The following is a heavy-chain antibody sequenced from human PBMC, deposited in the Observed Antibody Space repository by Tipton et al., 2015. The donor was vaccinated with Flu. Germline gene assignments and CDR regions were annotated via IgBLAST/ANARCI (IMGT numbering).Heavy chain of an antibody. V-gene: IGHV3-7*01. CDR2: INPDGSEK. CDR1: GFTFSDYW. D-gene: IGHD6-13*01. CDR3: ARVTWNSAAY. J-gene: IGHJ4*02. Sequence: SLRLSCAASGFTFSDYWMLWFRQAPGKGLEWVASINPDGSEKHYVGSVLGRFTLSRDNAKNSAYLQMNSLRAEDTAVYYCARVTWNSAAYWGQGTLVTVSS.